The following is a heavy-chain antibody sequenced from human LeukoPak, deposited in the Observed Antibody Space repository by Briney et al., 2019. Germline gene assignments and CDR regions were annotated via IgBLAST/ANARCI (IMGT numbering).Heavy chain of an antibody. CDR3: ARDHSSWFDP. CDR1: GGSISSYY. V-gene: IGHV4-59*01. D-gene: IGHD5-18*01. Sequence: TSETLSLTCTVSGGSISSYYWSWIRQPPGKGLEWIGYIYYSGSTNYNLSLKSRVTISEDTSKNQFSLKLSSVTAADTAVYYCARDHSSWFDPWGQGTLVTVSS. J-gene: IGHJ5*02. CDR2: IYYSGST.